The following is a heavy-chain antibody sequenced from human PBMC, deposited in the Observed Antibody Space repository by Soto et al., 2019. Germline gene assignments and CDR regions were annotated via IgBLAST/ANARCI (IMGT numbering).Heavy chain of an antibody. J-gene: IGHJ6*03. CDR3: TKFGRYSSGANCYYFYYMDV. V-gene: IGHV3-23*01. CDR1: GFTFRSYA. D-gene: IGHD2-15*01. Sequence: EVQLLESGGGLVQPGGSLRLSCAASGFTFRSYAMSWVRQAPGRGLEWVSTISGSSGGIYYADSVKGRFTISRDNSNNSLYLQMNTLRAEDTAVYYCTKFGRYSSGANCYYFYYMDVWGKGTTVTVSS. CDR2: ISGSSGGI.